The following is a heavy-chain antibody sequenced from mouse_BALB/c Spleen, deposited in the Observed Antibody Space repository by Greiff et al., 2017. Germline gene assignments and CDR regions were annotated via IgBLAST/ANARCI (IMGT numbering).Heavy chain of an antibody. J-gene: IGHJ4*01. CDR2: IDPENGDT. CDR3: NAPGRGYAMDY. V-gene: IGHV14-4*02. Sequence: EVQLQQSGAELVRSGASVKLSCTASGFNIKDYYMHWVKQRPEQGLEWIGWIDPENGDTEYAPKFQGKATMTADTSSNTAYLQLSSLTSEDTAVYYCNAPGRGYAMDYWGQGTSVTVSS. CDR1: GFNIKDYY. D-gene: IGHD3-3*01.